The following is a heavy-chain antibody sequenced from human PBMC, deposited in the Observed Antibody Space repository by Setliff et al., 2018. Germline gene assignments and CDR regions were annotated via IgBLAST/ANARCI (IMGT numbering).Heavy chain of an antibody. CDR2: LSDSGST. CDR1: GYSISSGYY. V-gene: IGHV4-38-2*02. CDR3: ARGKSVTASNWFDP. J-gene: IGHJ5*02. Sequence: PSETLSLTCTVSGYSISSGYYWGWVRQPPGKGLEWLGTLSDSGSTYYNPSLKSRVTISVDTSKNQFPLKLSSVTAADTAVYYCARGKSVTASNWFDPWGQGTLVTSPQ. D-gene: IGHD5-18*01.